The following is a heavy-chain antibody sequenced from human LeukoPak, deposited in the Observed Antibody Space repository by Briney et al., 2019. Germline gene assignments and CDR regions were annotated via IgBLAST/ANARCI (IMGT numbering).Heavy chain of an antibody. V-gene: IGHV3-74*01. Sequence: GGSLRLSCAASGFTFRSYEMNWVRQAPGKGLVWVSRINSDGSTTSYADSVKGRFTISRDNAKNTLYLQMNSLRAEDTAVYYCARDDYGGRGEFDYWGQGTLVTVSS. D-gene: IGHD4-23*01. CDR2: INSDGSTT. CDR3: ARDDYGGRGEFDY. CDR1: GFTFRSYE. J-gene: IGHJ4*02.